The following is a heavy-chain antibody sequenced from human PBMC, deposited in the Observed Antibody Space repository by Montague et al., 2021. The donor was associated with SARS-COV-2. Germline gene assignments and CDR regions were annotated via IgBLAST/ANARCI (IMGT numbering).Heavy chain of an antibody. Sequence: SETLSLTCAVHGGSFSTYSWNWIRQPPGKGLEWIGGIHHGGSTSYNPSLKSRVTTSADTSKNQFSLKLTSVAAADTAVYYCARLGDGVVPSPILGVGPYYSYYYMDVWGKGTTVTVSS. J-gene: IGHJ6*03. CDR1: GGSFSTYS. CDR3: ARLGDGVVPSPILGVGPYYSYYYMDV. CDR2: IHHGGST. D-gene: IGHD3-10*01. V-gene: IGHV4-34*01.